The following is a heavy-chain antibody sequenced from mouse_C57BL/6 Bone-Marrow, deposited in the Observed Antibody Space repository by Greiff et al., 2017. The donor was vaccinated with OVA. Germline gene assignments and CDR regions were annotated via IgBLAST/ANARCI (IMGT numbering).Heavy chain of an antibody. Sequence: EVKLMESGGGLVQPGGSLKLSCAASGFTFSDYYMYWVRQTPEKRLEWVAYISNGGGSTYYPDTVKGRFTISRDNAKNTLYLQMSRLKSEDTAMYYCARPHYYGSVYWYFDVWGTGTTVTVSS. J-gene: IGHJ1*03. CDR3: ARPHYYGSVYWYFDV. CDR2: ISNGGGST. CDR1: GFTFSDYY. D-gene: IGHD1-1*01. V-gene: IGHV5-12*01.